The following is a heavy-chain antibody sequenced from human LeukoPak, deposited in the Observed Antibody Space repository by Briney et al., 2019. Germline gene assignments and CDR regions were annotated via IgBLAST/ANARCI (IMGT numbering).Heavy chain of an antibody. Sequence: ASVKVSCKVSGYTLTELSMHWVRQAPGKGLEWMGGFDPEDGETIYAQKFQGRVTMTRNTSISTAYMELRSLRSDDTAVYYCAGSLGYCTSNVCYLKYWGQGTLVTVSS. CDR3: AGSLGYCTSNVCYLKY. CDR2: FDPEDGET. CDR1: GYTLTELS. V-gene: IGHV1-24*01. J-gene: IGHJ4*02. D-gene: IGHD2-8*01.